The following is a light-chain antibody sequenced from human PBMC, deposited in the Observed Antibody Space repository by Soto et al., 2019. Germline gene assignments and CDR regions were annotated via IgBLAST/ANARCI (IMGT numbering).Light chain of an antibody. J-gene: IGKJ3*01. Sequence: EIGMTQSPATLSVSPGERATLSCRASQSISSNLAWYQQKPGQAPRLLIYGSSTRATGIPATFSGSGSGTEFTLTISSLQSEDFAVYYCQHYNNCPFTFGPGTKVDIK. CDR3: QHYNNCPFT. CDR2: GSS. CDR1: QSISSN. V-gene: IGKV3-15*01.